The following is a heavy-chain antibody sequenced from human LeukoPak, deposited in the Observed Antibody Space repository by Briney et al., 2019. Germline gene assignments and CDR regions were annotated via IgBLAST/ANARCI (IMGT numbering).Heavy chain of an antibody. V-gene: IGHV1-2*06. D-gene: IGHD6-13*01. CDR2: INPNSGGT. CDR3: ERGGLAAAGTYPCNDY. Sequence: ASVKVSCKASGYTFTGYYMHWVRQAPGQGLEWMGRINPNSGGTNYAQKFQGRVTMTRDTSISTAYMELSRLRSDDTAVYYCERGGLAAAGTYPCNDYWGQGTLVTVSS. J-gene: IGHJ4*02. CDR1: GYTFTGYY.